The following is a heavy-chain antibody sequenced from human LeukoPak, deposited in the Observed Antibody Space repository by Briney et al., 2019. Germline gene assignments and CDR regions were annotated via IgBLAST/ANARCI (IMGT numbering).Heavy chain of an antibody. Sequence: PGGSLRLSCAASGFIFSDYYMSCIRQPPGKGREWVSDISSSGSTRDYADSGKVRVTISKDNAKNSLYLQMNSLRAEATAVYSCAREKYYYDTTYYYVKYFDYWGQGTLVTVSS. CDR2: ISSSGSTR. CDR1: GFIFSDYY. J-gene: IGHJ4*02. V-gene: IGHV3-11*01. D-gene: IGHD3-22*01. CDR3: AREKYYYDTTYYYVKYFDY.